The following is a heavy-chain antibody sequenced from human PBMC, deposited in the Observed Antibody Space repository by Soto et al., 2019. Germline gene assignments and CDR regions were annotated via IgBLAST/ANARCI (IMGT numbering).Heavy chain of an antibody. D-gene: IGHD6-13*01. V-gene: IGHV1-3*01. CDR2: INAANGDT. CDR1: GYTFTSYG. Sequence: GASVKVSCKASGYTFTSYGIHWVRQAPGQRLEWMGWINAANGDTKYSPKFQGRVTITRDTSASTAYMELSSLRSEDTAVYYCVRRHVSATGIDCFEPWGQGTPVTVSS. J-gene: IGHJ5*02. CDR3: VRRHVSATGIDCFEP.